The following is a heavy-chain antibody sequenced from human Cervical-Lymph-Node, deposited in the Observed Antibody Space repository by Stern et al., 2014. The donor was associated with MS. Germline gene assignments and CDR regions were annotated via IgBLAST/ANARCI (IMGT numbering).Heavy chain of an antibody. CDR1: AGSISTYY. CDR3: ARASRNGFFDF. D-gene: IGHD5-24*01. CDR2: IFHTGMT. Sequence: VQLVESGPGLVKPSETLSLTCSVSAGSISTYYWGWIRQSPGKGLEWIAYIFHTGMTNYNPALQSRATISVDTSTNHFSLKLKSVSAADTAVYYCARASRNGFFDFWGQGTLVTVSS. J-gene: IGHJ4*02. V-gene: IGHV4-59*01.